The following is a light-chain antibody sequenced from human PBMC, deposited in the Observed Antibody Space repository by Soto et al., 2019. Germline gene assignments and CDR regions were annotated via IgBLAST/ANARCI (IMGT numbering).Light chain of an antibody. Sequence: QTVVTQEPSLTVSPGGTVTLTCGSSTGAVTSGHYPYWFQQKPGQAPRTLVYNTSDKHSWAPARFSGSLLGGKAALTLSGAQPEDEAEYYCLLSDSGARVFGGGTKLTVL. J-gene: IGLJ3*02. CDR3: LLSDSGARV. CDR2: NTS. V-gene: IGLV7-46*01. CDR1: TGAVTSGHY.